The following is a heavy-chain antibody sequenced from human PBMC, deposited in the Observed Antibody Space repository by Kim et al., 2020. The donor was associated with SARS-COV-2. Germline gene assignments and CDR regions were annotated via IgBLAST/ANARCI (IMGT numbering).Heavy chain of an antibody. Sequence: ASVKVSCKASGFSFTSYTFHWVRQAPGQRLEWMGWINAASGNTKDSQKFQDRVTISRDTSASTAYMELRSLRSEDTAIYYCARDEGAYDYIWGNYRFSWFDPWGQGTLVTVSS. J-gene: IGHJ5*02. CDR2: INAASGNT. V-gene: IGHV1-3*01. D-gene: IGHD3-16*02. CDR3: ARDEGAYDYIWGNYRFSWFDP. CDR1: GFSFTSYT.